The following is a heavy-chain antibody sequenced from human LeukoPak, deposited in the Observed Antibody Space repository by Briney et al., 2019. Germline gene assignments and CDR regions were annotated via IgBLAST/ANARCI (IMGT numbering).Heavy chain of an antibody. CDR1: ENRLTQLP. D-gene: IGHD3/OR15-3a*01. V-gene: IGHV1-24*01. CDR3: ATLLDSFWSGHSVPPEDY. J-gene: IGHJ4*02. CDR2: FRPENDVP. Sequence: ASVRVSCKLSENRLTQLPMHWVRQAPGEGLEWVGGFRPENDVPIYAQKFQGRVAMTTDTSTDTVYMELRSLKSDDTAVYFCATLLDSFWSGHSVPPEDYWGQGTLVTVSS.